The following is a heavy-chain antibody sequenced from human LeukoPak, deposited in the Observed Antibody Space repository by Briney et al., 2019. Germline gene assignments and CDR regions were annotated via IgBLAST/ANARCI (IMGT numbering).Heavy chain of an antibody. CDR3: ARVDAYSSSWYEDY. D-gene: IGHD6-13*01. CDR2: ISAYNGNT. CDR1: GYTFTSYG. J-gene: IGHJ4*02. Sequence: ASVKVSCKASGYTFTSYGISWVRQAPGQGLEWMGWISAYNGNTNYAQKLQGRVTMTTDTSTSTAYMELRSLRSDDTAVYYCARVDAYSSSWYEDYWGQGTLVTVSS. V-gene: IGHV1-18*01.